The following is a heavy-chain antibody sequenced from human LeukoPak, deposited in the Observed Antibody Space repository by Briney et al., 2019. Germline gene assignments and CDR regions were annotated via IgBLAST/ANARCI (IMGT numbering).Heavy chain of an antibody. CDR3: ARAHGGGYFDY. Sequence: SETLSLTCTVSGGSLRSYYWSWFRQPPGKGLEWIGYIYNSGSTNYNPSLKSRVTISVDTSQNQFSLKLSSVTAADTAVYYCARAHGGGYFDYWGQGTLVTVSS. J-gene: IGHJ4*02. CDR1: GGSLRSYY. D-gene: IGHD3-22*01. CDR2: IYNSGST. V-gene: IGHV4-59*01.